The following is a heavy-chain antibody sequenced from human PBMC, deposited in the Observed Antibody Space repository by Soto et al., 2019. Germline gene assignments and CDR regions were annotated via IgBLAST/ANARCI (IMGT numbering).Heavy chain of an antibody. Sequence: QMVESGGGLIQPGGSLRLSCAVSEFSVINEHITWVRQAPGKGLEWVSIIYNHGATHYLDSVKGRFSISRDNSKNTVDLQMNSLRVEDTAVYYCARMSAGLRYWGQGTLVTVSS. CDR1: EFSVINEH. CDR3: ARMSAGLRY. CDR2: IYNHGAT. J-gene: IGHJ4*02. V-gene: IGHV3-53*01.